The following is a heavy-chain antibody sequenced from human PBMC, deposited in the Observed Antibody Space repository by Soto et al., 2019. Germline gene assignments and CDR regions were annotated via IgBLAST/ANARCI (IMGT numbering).Heavy chain of an antibody. D-gene: IGHD3-10*01. CDR1: GGSFSGYY. CDR3: ASAPPKLLWFGTRFRYMDV. J-gene: IGHJ6*03. Sequence: SETLSLTCAVYGGSFSGYYWSWIRQPPGKGLEWIGEINHSGSTNYNPSLKSRVTISVDTSKNQFSLKLSSVTAADTAVYYCASAPPKLLWFGTRFRYMDVWGKGTTVTVSS. CDR2: INHSGST. V-gene: IGHV4-34*01.